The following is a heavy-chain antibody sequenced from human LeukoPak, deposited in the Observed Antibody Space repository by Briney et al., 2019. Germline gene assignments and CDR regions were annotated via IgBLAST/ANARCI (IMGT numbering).Heavy chain of an antibody. CDR2: IYYSGST. D-gene: IGHD3-16*02. J-gene: IGHJ4*02. CDR3: ARRGYDYVWGSYRFFDY. CDR1: GGSISSSSYY. Sequence: SKTLSLTCTVSGGSISSSSYYWGWIRQPPGKGLEWIGSIYYSGSTYYNPSLKSRVTISVDTSKNQFSLKLSSVTAADTAVYYCARRGYDYVWGSYRFFDYWGQGTLVTVSS. V-gene: IGHV4-39*01.